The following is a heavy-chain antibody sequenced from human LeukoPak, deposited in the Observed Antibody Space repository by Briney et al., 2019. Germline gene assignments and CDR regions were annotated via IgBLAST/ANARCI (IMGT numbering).Heavy chain of an antibody. CDR2: INRSGST. Sequence: SETLSLTCTVSGASFSLYYWSWIRQSPGKGLEWIGEINRSGSTNYNPSLKSRVTISVDTSNNQFSLKLSSVTAADTAVYYCATTGLYDSSGYYGNDYWGQGTLVTVSS. CDR1: GASFSLYY. V-gene: IGHV4-34*01. J-gene: IGHJ4*02. D-gene: IGHD3-22*01. CDR3: ATTGLYDSSGYYGNDY.